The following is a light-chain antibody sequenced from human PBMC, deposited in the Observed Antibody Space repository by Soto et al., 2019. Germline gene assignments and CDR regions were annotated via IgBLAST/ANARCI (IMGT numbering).Light chain of an antibody. V-gene: IGKV1-5*01. CDR2: DAS. CDR1: QSISSW. J-gene: IGKJ1*01. CDR3: QQYNSYSSSWT. Sequence: DIQMTQSPSTLSASVGDRVTITCRASQSISSWLAWYQQKPVKAPKLLIYDASSLESGVPSRFSGSGSGTEFTLTISSLQPDDFATYYCQQYNSYSSSWTFGQGTKVEIK.